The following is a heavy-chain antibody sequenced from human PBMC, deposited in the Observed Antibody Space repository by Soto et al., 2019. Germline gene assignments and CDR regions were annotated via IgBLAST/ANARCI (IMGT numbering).Heavy chain of an antibody. CDR2: IIPIFGTA. Sequence: GASVKVSCKASGGTFSSYAISWVLQAPGQGLEWMGGIIPIFGTANYAQKFQGRVTITADESTSTAYMELSSLRSEDTAVYYCARDLLQQLVLGYYYYGMDVWGQGTTVTVSS. V-gene: IGHV1-69*13. CDR1: GGTFSSYA. D-gene: IGHD6-13*01. CDR3: ARDLLQQLVLGYYYYGMDV. J-gene: IGHJ6*02.